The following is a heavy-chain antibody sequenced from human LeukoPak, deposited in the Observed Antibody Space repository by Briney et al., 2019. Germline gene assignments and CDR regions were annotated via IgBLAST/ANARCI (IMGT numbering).Heavy chain of an antibody. CDR2: MNPNSGNT. V-gene: IGHV1-8*03. CDR1: GYTLTSYD. Sequence: GASVKVSCKASGYTLTSYDINWVRQATGQGLEWMGWMNPNSGNTGYAQKFQGRVTITRNTSISTAYMELSSLRSEDTAVYYCARLRGYSGYDRTHNWFDPWGQGTLVTVSS. D-gene: IGHD5-12*01. J-gene: IGHJ5*02. CDR3: ARLRGYSGYDRTHNWFDP.